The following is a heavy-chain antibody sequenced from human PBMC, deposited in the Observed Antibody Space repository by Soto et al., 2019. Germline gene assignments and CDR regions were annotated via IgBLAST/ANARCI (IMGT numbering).Heavy chain of an antibody. CDR3: ARVGGGLASLGYYGMDV. V-gene: IGHV1-2*04. D-gene: IGHD3-10*01. Sequence: ASVKVSCKASGYTLIGYYIHWVRQAPGQGLEWMGWINPNSGGTNYAQRFQGWVTMTRDRSISTAYMELSRLKSDDTAVYYCARVGGGLASLGYYGMDVWGQGTTVTVSS. CDR2: INPNSGGT. CDR1: GYTLIGYY. J-gene: IGHJ6*02.